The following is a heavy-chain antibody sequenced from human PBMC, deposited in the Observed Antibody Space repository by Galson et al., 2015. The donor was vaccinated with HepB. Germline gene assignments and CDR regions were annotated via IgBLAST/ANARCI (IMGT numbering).Heavy chain of an antibody. CDR1: GFTFRDFY. D-gene: IGHD2-8*01. CDR3: ARHVEYCSNGTCYFGMDV. Sequence: AASGFTFRDFYMSWVRQAPGKGLEYISYISSGGTITFYADSVKGRFTVSRDNAKKSVHLQVNRLTGDDTAVYYCARHVEYCSNGTCYFGMDVWGQGTTVTVSS. J-gene: IGHJ6*02. V-gene: IGHV3-11*01. CDR2: ISSGGTIT.